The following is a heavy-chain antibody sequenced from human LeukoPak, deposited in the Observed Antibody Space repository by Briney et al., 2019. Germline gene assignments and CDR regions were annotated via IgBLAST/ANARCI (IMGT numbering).Heavy chain of an antibody. D-gene: IGHD6-19*01. CDR1: GFTFSNYG. J-gene: IGHJ5*02. CDR3: VRVAVAGNLNNWFDP. Sequence: PGRSLRLSCAASGFTFSNYGMHWVRQAPGKGLEWVAVFWYDGSNKYYADSVKGRFTISRDNSKNTLYLQMNSLRAEDTAVYYCVRVAVAGNLNNWFDPWGQGTLVTVSS. V-gene: IGHV3-33*01. CDR2: FWYDGSNK.